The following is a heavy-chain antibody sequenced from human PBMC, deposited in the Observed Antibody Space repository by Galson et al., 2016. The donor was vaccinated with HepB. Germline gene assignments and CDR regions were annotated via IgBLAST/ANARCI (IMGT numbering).Heavy chain of an antibody. D-gene: IGHD3-10*01. J-gene: IGHJ4*02. CDR2: ITSDARST. V-gene: IGHV3-74*01. CDR1: GFTFSSTL. Sequence: SLRLSCATSGFTFSSTLMHWGRQAPGKGLEWVSRITSDARSTSYAGSVKGRFIISRDNAKNTLYLQMNSLRVKDTAVYYCASDSTYYSGSGLDFWGQGTPVTVSP. CDR3: ASDSTYYSGSGLDF.